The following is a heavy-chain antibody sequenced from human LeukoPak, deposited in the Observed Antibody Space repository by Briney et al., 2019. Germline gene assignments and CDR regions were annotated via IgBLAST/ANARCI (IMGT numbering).Heavy chain of an antibody. V-gene: IGHV4-30-4*08. CDR2: IYYSGST. D-gene: IGHD3-3*01. Sequence: SQTLSLTCTVSGGSISSGDYYWSWIRQPPGKGLEWIGYIYYSGSTYYNPSLKSRVTISVDTSKNQFSLMLSSVTAADTAVYYCARANYDFWSGYSSYYFDYWGQGTLVTVSS. CDR1: GGSISSGDYY. J-gene: IGHJ4*02. CDR3: ARANYDFWSGYSSYYFDY.